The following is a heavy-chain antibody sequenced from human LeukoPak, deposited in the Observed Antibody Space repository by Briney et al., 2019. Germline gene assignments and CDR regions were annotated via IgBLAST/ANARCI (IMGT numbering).Heavy chain of an antibody. V-gene: IGHV4-4*09. CDR1: GGSISSYY. D-gene: IGHD6-13*01. Sequence: SETLSLTCTVSGGSISSYYWSWTRQPPGKGLEWIGYIYTSGSTNYNPSLKSRVTISVDTSKNQFSLKLSSVTAADTAVYYCASGLYTAAGFDYWGQGTLVTVSS. CDR3: ASGLYTAAGFDY. J-gene: IGHJ4*02. CDR2: IYTSGST.